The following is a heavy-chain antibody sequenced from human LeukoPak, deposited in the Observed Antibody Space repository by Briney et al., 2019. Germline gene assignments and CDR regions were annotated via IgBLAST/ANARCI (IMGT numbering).Heavy chain of an antibody. D-gene: IGHD1-26*01. Sequence: SSETLSLTCTVSGGSISTSNYYWGWIRQPPGKGLEWIGSIYYSGSTYYNPSLKSRVTISVDTSKNQFSLKLSSVTAADTAVYYCARVGYSGSYSAAYWGQGTLVTVSS. CDR2: IYYSGST. J-gene: IGHJ4*02. CDR3: ARVGYSGSYSAAY. V-gene: IGHV4-39*07. CDR1: GGSISTSNYY.